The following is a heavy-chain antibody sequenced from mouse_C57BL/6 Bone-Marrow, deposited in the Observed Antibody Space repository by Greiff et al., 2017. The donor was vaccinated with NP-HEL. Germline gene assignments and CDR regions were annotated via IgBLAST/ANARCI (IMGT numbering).Heavy chain of an antibody. V-gene: IGHV1-64*01. Sequence: QVQLQQPGAELVKPGASVKLSCKASGYTFTSYWMHWVKQRPGQGLEWIGMIHPNSGSTNYNEKFKSKATLTVAKSSSTAYMQLSSLTSGDSPVYYCARSYYGSSYVSYWYFDVWGTGTTVTVSS. CDR2: IHPNSGST. CDR1: GYTFTSYW. J-gene: IGHJ1*03. D-gene: IGHD1-1*01. CDR3: ARSYYGSSYVSYWYFDV.